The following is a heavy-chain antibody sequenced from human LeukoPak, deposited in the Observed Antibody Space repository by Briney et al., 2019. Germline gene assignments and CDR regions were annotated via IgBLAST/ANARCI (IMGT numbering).Heavy chain of an antibody. CDR2: IDPSESYT. Sequence: HGESLKISLKGSGYSFTSLWIGLVRQIPGKGLEWMGRIDPSESYTNYSPSFQGPVPISPDKSISTAYLQWRSLKASDTAMYYCARPISGWYVLVYWGDGNLVTVSS. J-gene: IGHJ4*01. V-gene: IGHV5-10-1*01. D-gene: IGHD6-19*01. CDR1: GYSFTSLW. CDR3: ARPISGWYVLVY.